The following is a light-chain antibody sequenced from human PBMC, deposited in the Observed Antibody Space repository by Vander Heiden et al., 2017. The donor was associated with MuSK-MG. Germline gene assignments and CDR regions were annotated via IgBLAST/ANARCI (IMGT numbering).Light chain of an antibody. V-gene: IGKV3-20*01. CDR3: QQYCSSPWT. CDR1: QSVSSSY. Sequence: EIVLTHSPGTLSVSPGERATLSCRASQSVSSSYLAWYQQKPGQAPRLLIYGASSRATGIPDRFSGSGSGTAFTLTIRRLEPEDFAVYYCQQYCSSPWTFGHGTKVEIK. CDR2: GAS. J-gene: IGKJ1*01.